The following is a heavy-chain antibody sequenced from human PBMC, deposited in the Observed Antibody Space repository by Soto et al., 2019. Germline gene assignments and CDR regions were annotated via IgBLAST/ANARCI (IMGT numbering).Heavy chain of an antibody. Sequence: EVQLLESGGGVVQPGGSLRLSCAASGFTFSAYAMSWVRQAPGKGLQWVSGVGGSDTDKHYADSVRGRFSVSRDNSKNTLYLQMNRLRVDDTAVDYGAKDATAVKFVYDPFDMWGQGTEVTVSS. J-gene: IGHJ3*02. CDR2: VGGSDTDK. D-gene: IGHD1-20*01. CDR1: GFTFSAYA. V-gene: IGHV3-23*01. CDR3: AKDATAVKFVYDPFDM.